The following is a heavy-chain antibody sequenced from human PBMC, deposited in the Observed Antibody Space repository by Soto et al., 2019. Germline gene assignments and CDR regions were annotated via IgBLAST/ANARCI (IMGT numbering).Heavy chain of an antibody. Sequence: GGSLRLSCAASGFTFSSYGMHWVRQAPGKGLEWVAVIWYDGSNKYYADSVKGRFTISRDNSKNTLYLQMNSLRAEDTAVYYCARGGLEWLLYWFDPWGQGTLVTVSS. CDR2: IWYDGSNK. J-gene: IGHJ5*02. D-gene: IGHD3-3*01. CDR3: ARGGLEWLLYWFDP. V-gene: IGHV3-33*01. CDR1: GFTFSSYG.